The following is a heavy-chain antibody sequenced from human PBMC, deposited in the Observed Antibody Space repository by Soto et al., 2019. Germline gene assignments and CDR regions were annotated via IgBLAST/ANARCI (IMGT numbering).Heavy chain of an antibody. CDR3: ARDKGPDTSGQPRIRDYSYAMDV. CDR2: IYYSVST. V-gene: IGHV4-31*03. J-gene: IGHJ6*02. Sequence: QVQLQGSGPRLVKPSQTLSLTCSVSGASISSGAYFWTWIRHHPGKGLEWIGYIYYSVSTSYTYPNPSIQSRVTLSVDTSKNLFSLRLTSVTAADTATYYCARDKGPDTSGQPRIRDYSYAMDVWGQGTTVIVSS. CDR1: GASISSGAYF. D-gene: IGHD2-8*02.